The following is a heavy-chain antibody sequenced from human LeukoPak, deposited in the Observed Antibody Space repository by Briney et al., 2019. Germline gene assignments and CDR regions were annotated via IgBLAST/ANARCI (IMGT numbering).Heavy chain of an antibody. CDR1: GFSFSAYW. Sequence: GRSLRLSCAPSGFSFSAYWMSWVRQTPEKGLECVANIKQDGSVKNYMDSLKGRSTISRDNARESLYLEINSLRADDTAVYYCARDPDSSAFDLWGQGALVTVSS. V-gene: IGHV3-7*01. CDR3: ARDPDSSAFDL. J-gene: IGHJ4*02. CDR2: IKQDGSVK.